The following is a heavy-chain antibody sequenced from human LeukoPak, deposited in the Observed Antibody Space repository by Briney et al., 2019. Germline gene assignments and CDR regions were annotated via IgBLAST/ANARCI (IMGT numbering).Heavy chain of an antibody. CDR3: ATSRTSDY. Sequence: GSLRLSCAASGFTFSSYWMSWVRQAPGKGLEWVAIIKQDGSGKYYVDSVKGRFTISRDNAERSLYLQMNSLRAEDTAVYYCATSRTSDYWGQGTLVTVSS. CDR2: IKQDGSGK. CDR1: GFTFSSYW. D-gene: IGHD1-14*01. J-gene: IGHJ4*02. V-gene: IGHV3-7*03.